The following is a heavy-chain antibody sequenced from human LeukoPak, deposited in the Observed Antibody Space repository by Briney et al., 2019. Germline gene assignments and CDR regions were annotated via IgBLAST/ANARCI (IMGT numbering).Heavy chain of an antibody. Sequence: PGGSLRLSCAASGFSFSSYSMSWVRQAPGKGLEWVSAISGSGGSTYYADSVKGRFTISRDNSKNTLYLQMNSLRAEDTAVYYCAKDRVQLWLGSVDYWGQGTLVTVSS. CDR1: GFSFSSYS. D-gene: IGHD5-18*01. CDR2: ISGSGGST. CDR3: AKDRVQLWLGSVDY. J-gene: IGHJ4*02. V-gene: IGHV3-23*01.